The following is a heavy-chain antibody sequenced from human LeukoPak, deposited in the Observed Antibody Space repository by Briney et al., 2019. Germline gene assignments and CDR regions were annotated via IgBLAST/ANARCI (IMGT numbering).Heavy chain of an antibody. D-gene: IGHD3-16*01. CDR1: GFTFSSYS. V-gene: IGHV3-23*01. CDR2: ISRSGEST. Sequence: PGGSLRLSCAASGFTFSSYSMNWVRQAPGQGLEWVSSISRSGESTFYADSVRGRFTVSRDNSKNTVSLQMESLRAEDTALYYCAKDYAVGSIDYWGQGTLVTVSS. J-gene: IGHJ4*02. CDR3: AKDYAVGSIDY.